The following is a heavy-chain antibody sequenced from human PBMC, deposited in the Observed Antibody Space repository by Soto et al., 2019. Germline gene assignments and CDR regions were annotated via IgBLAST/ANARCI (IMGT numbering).Heavy chain of an antibody. CDR1: GFTFSSYW. CDR3: ASWDSGFDAFDI. V-gene: IGHV3-74*01. D-gene: IGHD6-19*01. Sequence: HPGGSLRLSCAASGFTFSSYWMHWVRQAPGKGLVWVSRINSDGSSTSYADSVKGRFTISRDNAKNTLYLQMNSLRAEDTAVYYCASWDSGFDAFDIWGQGTMVTVSS. CDR2: INSDGSST. J-gene: IGHJ3*02.